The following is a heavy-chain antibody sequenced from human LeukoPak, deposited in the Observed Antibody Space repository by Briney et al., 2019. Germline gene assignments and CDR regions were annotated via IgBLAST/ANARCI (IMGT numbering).Heavy chain of an antibody. CDR1: GGSISSSNYY. D-gene: IGHD3-22*01. Sequence: SETLSLTCTVSGGSISSSNYYWGWIRQPPGKGLEWIGTIYYSGTTYYNPSLKSRVTISVDTSKNQFSLKLSSVTAADTAVYYCARGLYYYDSSGYGYWGQGTLVTVSS. CDR3: ARGLYYYDSSGYGY. V-gene: IGHV4-39*07. J-gene: IGHJ4*02. CDR2: IYYSGTT.